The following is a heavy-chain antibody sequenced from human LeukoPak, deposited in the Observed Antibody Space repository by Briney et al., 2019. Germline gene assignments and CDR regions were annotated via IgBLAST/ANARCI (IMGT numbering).Heavy chain of an antibody. J-gene: IGHJ3*02. Sequence: SEALSLTCTVSGGSISSYYWSWIRQPPGKGLEWIGYIYYSGSTNYNPSLKSRVTISVDTSKNQFSLELSSVTAADTAVYYCARDREAAADAFDIWGQGTMVTVSS. V-gene: IGHV4-59*01. D-gene: IGHD6-13*01. CDR1: GGSISSYY. CDR2: IYYSGST. CDR3: ARDREAAADAFDI.